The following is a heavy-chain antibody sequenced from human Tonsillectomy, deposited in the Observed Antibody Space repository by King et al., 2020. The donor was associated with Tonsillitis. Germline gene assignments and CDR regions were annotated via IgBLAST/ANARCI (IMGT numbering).Heavy chain of an antibody. D-gene: IGHD1-1*01. CDR2: SYSSGST. J-gene: IGHJ3*02. CDR3: AREISLADAFDI. CDR1: GGSISSYY. V-gene: IGHV4-59*01. Sequence: QLQESGPGLVKPSETLSLTCTVSGGSISSYYWSWIRQPPGKGLEWIGYSYSSGSTNYNPSLKSRVTMSVDTSKCQFSLKLSSVTAADTAVYYCAREISLADAFDIWGQGTMVTVSS.